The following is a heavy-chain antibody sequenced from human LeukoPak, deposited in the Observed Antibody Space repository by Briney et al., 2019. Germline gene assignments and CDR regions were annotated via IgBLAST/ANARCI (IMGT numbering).Heavy chain of an antibody. Sequence: SETLSLTCAVYGGSFSGYYWSWIRQPPGKGLEWIGEINHSGSTNYNPSLKSRVTISVDTSKNQFSLKLSSVTAADTAVYYCASGRGGYNHWSVRWFDPWGQGTLVTVSS. V-gene: IGHV4-34*01. CDR3: ASGRGGYNHWSVRWFDP. D-gene: IGHD5-24*01. J-gene: IGHJ5*02. CDR1: GGSFSGYY. CDR2: INHSGST.